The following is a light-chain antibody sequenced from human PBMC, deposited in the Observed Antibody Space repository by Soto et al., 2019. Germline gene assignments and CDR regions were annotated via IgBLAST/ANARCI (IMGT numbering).Light chain of an antibody. J-gene: IGKJ1*01. CDR1: ESLSRN. V-gene: IGKV3-15*01. CDR3: LQHNSYPVT. Sequence: ETVMTQSPATLSVSPGEKVTLSCRASESLSRNLAWYQQKSGQAPRLLIYGASTRATGVPARFSGSGSGTEFTLTISSLQSDDFATYYCLQHNSYPVTFGQGTKVEIK. CDR2: GAS.